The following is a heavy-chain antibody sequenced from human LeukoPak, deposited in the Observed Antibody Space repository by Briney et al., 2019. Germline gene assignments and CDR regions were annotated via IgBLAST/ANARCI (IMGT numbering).Heavy chain of an antibody. V-gene: IGHV7-4-1*02. J-gene: IGHJ4*02. Sequence: ASVKVSCKASGYTFTSYAMNWVRQAPGQGLEWMGWINTNTGNPTYAQGFTGRFVFFLDTSVSTAYLQISSLKAEDTAVYYCARENPEWLERGYFDYWGQGTLVTVSS. CDR3: ARENPEWLERGYFDY. CDR1: GYTFTSYA. CDR2: INTNTGNP. D-gene: IGHD1-1*01.